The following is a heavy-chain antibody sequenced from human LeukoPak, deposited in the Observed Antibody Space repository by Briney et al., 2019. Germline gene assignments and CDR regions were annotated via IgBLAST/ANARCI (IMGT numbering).Heavy chain of an antibody. CDR2: INSDGSST. CDR1: GFTFSSYW. J-gene: IGHJ4*02. D-gene: IGHD5-12*01. V-gene: IGHV3-74*01. CDR3: AKGRGGGYGLDN. Sequence: GGSLRLSCAASGFTFSSYWMHWVRQAPGKGLVWVSRINSDGSSTSYADSVKGRFTISRDNSKNTMYLQMNSLRAEDTAVYYCAKGRGGGYGLDNWGQGTLVTVSS.